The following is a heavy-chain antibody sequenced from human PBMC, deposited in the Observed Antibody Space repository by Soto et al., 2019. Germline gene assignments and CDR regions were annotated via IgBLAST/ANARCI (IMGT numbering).Heavy chain of an antibody. CDR2: IWYDGSNK. Sequence: GGSLRLSCAASGFTFSSYGMHWVRQAPGKGLEWVAVIWYDGSNKYYADSVKGRFTISRDNSKNTLYLQMNSLRAEDTAVYYCASSNYYGSGSALFDIWGQGTMVTVSS. V-gene: IGHV3-33*01. D-gene: IGHD3-10*01. CDR1: GFTFSSYG. J-gene: IGHJ3*02. CDR3: ASSNYYGSGSALFDI.